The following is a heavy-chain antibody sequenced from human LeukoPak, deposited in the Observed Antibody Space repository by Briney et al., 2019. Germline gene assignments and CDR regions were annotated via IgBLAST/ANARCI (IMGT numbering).Heavy chain of an antibody. CDR2: IYDSGST. V-gene: IGHV4-59*05. CDR1: GFTFSSYS. D-gene: IGHD2-2*01. J-gene: IGHJ4*02. Sequence: PGGSLRLSCAASGFTFSSYSMSWVRQAPGKGLEWIGSIYDSGSTYYNPSLKSRVTISVDTSKNQFSLKLSSVTAADAAVYYCASDCCSASCYGSDNWGQGTLVTVSS. CDR3: ASDCCSASCYGSDN.